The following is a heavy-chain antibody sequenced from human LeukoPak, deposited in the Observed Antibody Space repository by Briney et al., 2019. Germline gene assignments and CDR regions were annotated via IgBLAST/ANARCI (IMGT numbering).Heavy chain of an antibody. D-gene: IGHD2-2*01. CDR1: EYTFTDYY. CDR2: INPVSGGT. Sequence: ASVKVSCKASEYTFTDYYMHWVRQAPGQGLEWMGWINPVSGGTNYVQKFQGRVTMTRDTSISTAYVELSRLRSDDTAVYYCARANFLSCSSTSCLFDYWGQGTLVTVSS. J-gene: IGHJ4*02. V-gene: IGHV1-2*02. CDR3: ARANFLSCSSTSCLFDY.